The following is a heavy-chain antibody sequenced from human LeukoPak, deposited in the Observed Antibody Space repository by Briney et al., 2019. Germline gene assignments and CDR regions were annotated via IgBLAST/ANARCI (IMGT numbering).Heavy chain of an antibody. CDR3: ARDPTITMVRGD. V-gene: IGHV1-46*01. J-gene: IGHJ4*02. Sequence: ASVKVSCKASGYTFTSYYMHWVRQAPGQGLEWMGIINPSGGSTSYAQKFQGRVTMTRDTSTSTVYMELSSLRSEDTAEYYCARDPTITMVRGDWGQGTLVTVSS. D-gene: IGHD3-10*01. CDR2: INPSGGST. CDR1: GYTFTSYY.